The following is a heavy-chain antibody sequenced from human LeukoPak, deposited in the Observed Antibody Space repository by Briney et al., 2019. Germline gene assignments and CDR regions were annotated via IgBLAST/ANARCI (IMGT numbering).Heavy chain of an antibody. Sequence: GRSLRLSCTASGFTFGDYAMSWVRQAPGKGLEWVGFIRSKAYGGTSEYAASVKGRFTISRDDSKSIAYLQMNSLKTEDTAVYYCTSDRITIFGVAWDYYYYMDVWGKGTTVTVSS. CDR2: IRSKAYGGTS. CDR1: GFTFGDYA. D-gene: IGHD3-3*01. J-gene: IGHJ6*03. CDR3: TSDRITIFGVAWDYYYYMDV. V-gene: IGHV3-49*04.